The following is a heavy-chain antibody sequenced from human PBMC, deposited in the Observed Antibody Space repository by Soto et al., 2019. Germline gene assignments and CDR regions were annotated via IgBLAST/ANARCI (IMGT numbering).Heavy chain of an antibody. CDR1: GGSISSGGSS. V-gene: IGHV4-30-2*01. CDR3: ARAGDSSGPVALGY. J-gene: IGHJ4*02. Sequence: QLQLQESGSGLVKPSQTLSLTCAVSGGSISSGGSSWSWIRQPPGKGLEWIGYIYHSGRTHYNPSPTRRGTISVDRSKNQFSLKLSSVTAADTAVYYCARAGDSSGPVALGYWGQGTLVTVSS. D-gene: IGHD6-19*01. CDR2: IYHSGRT.